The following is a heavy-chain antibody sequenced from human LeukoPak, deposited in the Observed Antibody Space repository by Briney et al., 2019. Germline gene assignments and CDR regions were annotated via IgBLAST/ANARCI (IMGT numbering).Heavy chain of an antibody. CDR3: ARSQFYGSGSYQGRWFDP. CDR2: IYYSGST. Sequence: SETLSLTCTVSGDSISTSKSYWGWIRQPPGKGLEWIGSIYYSGSTYYNPSLKSRVTISVDTSKNQFSLKLSSVTAADTAVYYCARSQFYGSGSYQGRWFDPWGQGTLVTVSS. D-gene: IGHD3-10*01. J-gene: IGHJ5*02. CDR1: GDSISTSKSY. V-gene: IGHV4-39*07.